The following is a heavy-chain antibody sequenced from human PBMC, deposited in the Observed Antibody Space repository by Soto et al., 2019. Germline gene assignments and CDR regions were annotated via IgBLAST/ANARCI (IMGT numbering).Heavy chain of an antibody. V-gene: IGHV1-8*01. CDR2: MNPNRGNT. CDR1: GYTFTSYD. D-gene: IGHD1-1*01. CDR3: ARERTGTTSMDV. Sequence: QVQLVQSGAEVKKPGASVKVSCKASGYTFTSYDINWVRQATGQGLERMGWMNPNRGNTGYAQKFQGRATMPRNTSSSTAYMELSSLRSEDTAVYYCARERTGTTSMDVWGQGTTVSVSS. J-gene: IGHJ6*02.